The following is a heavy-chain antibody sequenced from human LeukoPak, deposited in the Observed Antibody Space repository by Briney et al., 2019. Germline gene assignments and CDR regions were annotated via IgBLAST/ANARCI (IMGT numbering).Heavy chain of an antibody. V-gene: IGHV1-3*01. D-gene: IGHD3-22*01. J-gene: IGHJ4*02. CDR2: INAGNGNT. CDR3: ARGGVPGYYYDSSGYYYHYFDY. CDR1: GYTFTSYA. Sequence: ASVTVSCKASGYTFTSYAMHWVRQAPGQRLEWMGWINAGNGNTKYSQKFQGRATITRDTSASTAYMELSSLRSEDTAVYYCARGGVPGYYYDSSGYYYHYFDYWGQGILVTVSS.